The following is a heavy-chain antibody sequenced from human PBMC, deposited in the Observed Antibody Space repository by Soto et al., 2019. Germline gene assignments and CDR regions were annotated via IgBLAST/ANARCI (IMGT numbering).Heavy chain of an antibody. CDR1: GFTFSNYG. Sequence: QVQRVESGGGVVQPGRSLRLSCAASGFTFSNYGMHWVRQPPGKGLEWVALISYDGSQKSYADAVKGRFTVSRDNSKNTVYLQMNSLSGEDTAVYYCAKDDYAEYGLYDYWGQGTLVTVSS. CDR2: ISYDGSQK. CDR3: AKDDYAEYGLYDY. J-gene: IGHJ4*02. D-gene: IGHD4-17*01. V-gene: IGHV3-30*18.